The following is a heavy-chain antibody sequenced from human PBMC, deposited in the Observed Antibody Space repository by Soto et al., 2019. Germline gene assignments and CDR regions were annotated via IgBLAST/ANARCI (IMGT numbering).Heavy chain of an antibody. CDR1: GFTFSSYG. J-gene: IGHJ4*02. V-gene: IGHV3-30*03. CDR2: ISYDGSNK. Sequence: SLRLSCAASGFTFSSYGMHWVRQAPGKGLEWVAVISYDGSNKYYADSVKGRFTISRDNSKNTLYLQMNSLRAEDTAVYYCTVGYSYGFPFDYWGQGTLVTVSS. CDR3: TVGYSYGFPFDY. D-gene: IGHD5-18*01.